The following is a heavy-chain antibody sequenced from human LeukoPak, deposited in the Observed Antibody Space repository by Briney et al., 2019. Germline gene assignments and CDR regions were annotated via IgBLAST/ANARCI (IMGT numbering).Heavy chain of an antibody. CDR2: IQYDGSDK. D-gene: IGHD5-24*01. CDR1: GLTFNAYG. Sequence: GGSLRLSCEVSGLTFNAYGMHWVRQAPGKGLEWMAFIQYDGSDKYYADSVKGRFTISRDNSKNTLFLQMNSLRGEDTAVYYCAKRDGYSRGRGFYYMDVWGAGTTVTVSS. CDR3: AKRDGYSRGRGFYYMDV. J-gene: IGHJ6*03. V-gene: IGHV3-30*02.